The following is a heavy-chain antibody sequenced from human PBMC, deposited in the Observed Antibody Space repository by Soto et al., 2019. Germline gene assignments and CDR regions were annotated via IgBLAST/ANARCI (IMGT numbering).Heavy chain of an antibody. J-gene: IGHJ2*01. CDR2: IIPIFGTA. D-gene: IGHD3-22*01. V-gene: IGHV1-69*13. CDR3: ARAQDYYDSSGYYPPTDYWYFDL. Sequence: SVKVSCKASGGTFSGYAISWVRQAPGQGLEWMGGIIPIFGTANYARKFQGRVTITADESTSTAYMELSSLRSEDTAVYYCARAQDYYDSSGYYPPTDYWYFDLWGRGTLVTVSS. CDR1: GGTFSGYA.